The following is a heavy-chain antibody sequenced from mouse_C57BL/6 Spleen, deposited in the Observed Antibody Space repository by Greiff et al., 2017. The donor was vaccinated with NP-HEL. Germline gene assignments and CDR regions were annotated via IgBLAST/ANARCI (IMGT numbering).Heavy chain of an antibody. D-gene: IGHD2-4*01. Sequence: VKLMESGPELVKPGASVKISCKASGYAFSSSWMNWVKQRPGKGLEWIGRIYPGDGDTNYNGKFKGKATLTADKSSSTAYMQLSSLTSEDSAVYFCARMIQYYFDYWGQGTTLTVSS. V-gene: IGHV1-82*01. CDR1: GYAFSSSW. CDR3: ARMIQYYFDY. J-gene: IGHJ2*01. CDR2: IYPGDGDT.